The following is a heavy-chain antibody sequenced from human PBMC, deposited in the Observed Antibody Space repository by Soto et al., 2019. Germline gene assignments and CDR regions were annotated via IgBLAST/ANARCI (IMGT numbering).Heavy chain of an antibody. J-gene: IGHJ4*02. Sequence: PSETLSLTCTVSGGSISSHYWSWIRQPPGQRLEWIGYIYYSGSTNYNPSLKSLVTISVDTSKSQFSLRLSSVTAADTAVYFCARIHRYEHSFDYSRQGALVTVSS. CDR2: IYYSGST. V-gene: IGHV4-59*08. CDR1: GGSISSHY. D-gene: IGHD5-12*01. CDR3: ARIHRYEHSFDY.